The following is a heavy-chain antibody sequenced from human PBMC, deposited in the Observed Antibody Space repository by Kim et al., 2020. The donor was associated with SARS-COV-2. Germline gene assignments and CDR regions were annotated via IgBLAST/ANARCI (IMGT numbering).Heavy chain of an antibody. CDR3: ARVIEQQLPHFDY. D-gene: IGHD6-13*01. J-gene: IGHJ4*02. V-gene: IGHV7-4-1*02. Sequence: YAQGFTGRFVFSLDTSVSTAYLQISSLKAEDTAVYYCARVIEQQLPHFDYWGQGTLVTVSS.